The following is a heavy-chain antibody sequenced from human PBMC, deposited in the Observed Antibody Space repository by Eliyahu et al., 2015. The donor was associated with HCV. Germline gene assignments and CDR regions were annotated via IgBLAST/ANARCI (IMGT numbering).Heavy chain of an antibody. Sequence: QVQLQESGPGLVKPSETLSLTCTXSGGSITTYYXSWIRXPPGEGLEGIGYIHYSGSTNYNPSPTSRVTISVDTSKNQFSLNLTSVTAADTAVYYCASGGGGIAVAGTGGWFDPWGQGTLVTVSS. V-gene: IGHV4-59*01. CDR3: ASGGGGIAVAGTGGWFDP. CDR1: GGSITTYY. J-gene: IGHJ5*02. D-gene: IGHD6-19*01. CDR2: IHYSGST.